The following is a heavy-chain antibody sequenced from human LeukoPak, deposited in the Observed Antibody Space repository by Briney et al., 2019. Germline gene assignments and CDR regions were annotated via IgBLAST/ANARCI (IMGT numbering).Heavy chain of an antibody. J-gene: IGHJ4*02. D-gene: IGHD3-10*01. CDR3: THYGSGSSPLGY. Sequence: GGSLRLSCAASGFTFSSYGMHWVRQAPGKGLEWVAVISYDGSNKYYADSVKGRFTISRDDSKNTAYLQMNSLKTEDTAVYYCTHYGSGSSPLGYWGQGTLVTVSS. CDR1: GFTFSSYG. V-gene: IGHV3-30*03. CDR2: ISYDGSNK.